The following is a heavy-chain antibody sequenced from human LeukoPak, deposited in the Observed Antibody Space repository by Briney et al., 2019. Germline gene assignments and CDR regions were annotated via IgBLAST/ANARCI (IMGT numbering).Heavy chain of an antibody. J-gene: IGHJ6*02. CDR2: ISSGGST. CDR3: ARDRGGDYGDYYYYGMDV. V-gene: IGHV3-66*01. CDR1: GFTVSSNY. D-gene: IGHD4-17*01. Sequence: GWSLRLSRAASGFTVSSNYRSWLRQAPGKELERVSVISSGGSTYYADSVKGRFTISRDNSKNTQYLQMNSLRAEDTAVYYCARDRGGDYGDYYYYGMDVWGQGTTVTVSS.